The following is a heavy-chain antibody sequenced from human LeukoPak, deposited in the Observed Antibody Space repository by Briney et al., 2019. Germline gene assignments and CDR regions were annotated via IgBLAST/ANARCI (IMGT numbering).Heavy chain of an antibody. CDR3: ARGEGYDAFDI. D-gene: IGHD1-26*01. CDR2: INPSGGST. CDR1: GYSFTSHY. Sequence: ASVKVSCKASGYSFTSHYMHWVRQAPGQGLEWMGIINPSGGSTSYAQKFQGRVTMTRDMSTSTVYMELSSLRSEDTAVYYCARGEGYDAFDIWGQGTMVTVSS. J-gene: IGHJ3*02. V-gene: IGHV1-46*01.